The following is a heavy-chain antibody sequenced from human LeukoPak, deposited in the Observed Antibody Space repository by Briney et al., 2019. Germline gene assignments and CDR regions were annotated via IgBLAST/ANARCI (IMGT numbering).Heavy chain of an antibody. J-gene: IGHJ5*02. CDR3: ARASPAITMVRGVISGSNNWFDP. D-gene: IGHD3-10*01. CDR2: IYYSGST. V-gene: IGHV4-31*03. Sequence: SQTLSLTCTVSGGSISSGGYYWSWIRQHPGKGLEWIGYIYYSGSTYYNPSLKSRVTISVDTSKNQFSLKLSSVTAADTAVYYCARASPAITMVRGVISGSNNWFDPWGQGTLVTVSS. CDR1: GGSISSGGYY.